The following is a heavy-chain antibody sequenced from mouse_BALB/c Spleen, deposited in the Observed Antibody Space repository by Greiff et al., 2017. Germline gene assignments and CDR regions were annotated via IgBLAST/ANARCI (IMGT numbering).Heavy chain of an antibody. CDR1: GFTFSSYY. CDR2: INSNGGST. V-gene: IGHV5-6-2*01. CDR3: ARRYEDYAMDY. J-gene: IGHJ4*01. D-gene: IGHD2-3*01. Sequence: EVHLVESGGGLVKLGGSLKLSCAASGFTFSSYYMSWVRQTPEKRLELVAAINSNGGSTYYPDTVKGRFTISRDNAKNTLYLQMSSLKSEDTALYYCARRYEDYAMDYWGQGTSVTVSS.